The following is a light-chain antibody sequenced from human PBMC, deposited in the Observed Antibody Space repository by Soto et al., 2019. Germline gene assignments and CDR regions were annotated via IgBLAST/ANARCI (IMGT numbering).Light chain of an antibody. Sequence: EIVMTQSPATLSVSPGERATLSCRASQRVSTNLACYQQKPGQAPRLLIYGASTRATGIPDRFSGSGSGTDFSLTLNILQSEDLAVYYCHHSNNLWAFGQGTKVESK. CDR1: QRVSTN. J-gene: IGKJ1*01. CDR3: HHSNNLWA. V-gene: IGKV3-15*01. CDR2: GAS.